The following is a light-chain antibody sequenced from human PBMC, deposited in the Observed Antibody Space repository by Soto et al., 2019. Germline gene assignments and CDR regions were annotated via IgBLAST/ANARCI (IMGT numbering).Light chain of an antibody. Sequence: QSALTQPASVSGSTGQSITISCTGASSDVGGYNLVSWYQQYPDKAPKLMIFDVNTRPSGVSNRFSGSKSGNTASLTISGLQAEDEAVYYCSSYKSSSTLPYVFGTGTKLTVL. CDR3: SSYKSSSTLPYV. CDR2: DVN. CDR1: SSDVGGYNL. V-gene: IGLV2-14*01. J-gene: IGLJ1*01.